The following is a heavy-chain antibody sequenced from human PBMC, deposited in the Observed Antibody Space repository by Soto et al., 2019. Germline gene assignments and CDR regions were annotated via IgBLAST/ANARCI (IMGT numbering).Heavy chain of an antibody. J-gene: IGHJ6*02. CDR2: ISSSGSTI. D-gene: IGHD2-2*01. V-gene: IGHV3-48*03. Sequence: GGSLRLSCAASGFTFSSYEMNWVRQAPGKGLEWVSYISSSGSTIYYADSVKGRFTISRDNAKNSLYLQMNSLRAEDTAVYYCARDSLIVVVPAARRWYYYGMDVWGQGTTVTVSS. CDR3: ARDSLIVVVPAARRWYYYGMDV. CDR1: GFTFSSYE.